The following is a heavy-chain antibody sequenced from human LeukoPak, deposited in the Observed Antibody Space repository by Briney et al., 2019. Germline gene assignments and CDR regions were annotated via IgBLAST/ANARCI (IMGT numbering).Heavy chain of an antibody. CDR1: GGSISSGSYY. J-gene: IGHJ5*02. D-gene: IGHD2-2*01. Sequence: PSQTLSLTCTVSGGSISSGSYYWSWIRRPAGKGLEWIGRIYTIGSTNYNPSLKSRVTISVDTSKNQFSLKLSSVTAADTAVYYCAREGVVPAVNWFDPWGQGTLVTVSS. V-gene: IGHV4-61*02. CDR3: AREGVVPAVNWFDP. CDR2: IYTIGST.